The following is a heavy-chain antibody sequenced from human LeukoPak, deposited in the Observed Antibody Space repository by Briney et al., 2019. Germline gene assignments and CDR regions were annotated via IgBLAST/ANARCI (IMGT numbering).Heavy chain of an antibody. Sequence: SGTLSLTCAVSGGSISSSNWWSWVRPPPGKGLEWIGEIYHSGSTNYNPSLKSRVTISVDKSKNQFSLKLSSVTAADTAVYYCARGVPAAIEYFDYWGQGTLVTVSS. CDR3: ARGVPAAIEYFDY. V-gene: IGHV4-4*02. CDR1: GGSISSSNW. CDR2: IYHSGST. J-gene: IGHJ4*02. D-gene: IGHD2-2*02.